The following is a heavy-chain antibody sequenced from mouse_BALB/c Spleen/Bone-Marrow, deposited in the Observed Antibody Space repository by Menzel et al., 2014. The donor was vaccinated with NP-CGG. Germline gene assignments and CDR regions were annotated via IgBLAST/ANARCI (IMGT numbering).Heavy chain of an antibody. CDR2: IWSGGNT. J-gene: IGHJ3*01. Sequence: VQLQQSGPGLVQPSQSLSITCTVSGFSFTTYAVHWVRQSPGKGLEWLGVIWSGGNTDYNTAFISRLSITKANSNSXVFFKMNSLQADDTAIYYCARNSDWFAYWGQGTLVTVSA. CDR1: GFSFTTYA. CDR3: ARNSDWFAY. V-gene: IGHV2-4-1*01.